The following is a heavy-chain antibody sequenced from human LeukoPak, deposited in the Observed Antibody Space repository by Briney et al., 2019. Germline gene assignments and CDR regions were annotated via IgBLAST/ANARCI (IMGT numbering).Heavy chain of an antibody. V-gene: IGHV3-15*01. D-gene: IGHD1-26*01. CDR1: GVTFTNAW. CDR3: AKGYGWEASYYYYYMDV. J-gene: IGHJ6*03. CDR2: IKSKTDGGTT. Sequence: GGSLRLSCAASGVTFTNAWMSWVRQAPGKGLEWVGRIKSKTDGGTTDYAAPVKGRFTISRDDSKNTLYLQMKSLRTEDTAVYYCAKGYGWEASYYYYYMDVWGKGTTVTISS.